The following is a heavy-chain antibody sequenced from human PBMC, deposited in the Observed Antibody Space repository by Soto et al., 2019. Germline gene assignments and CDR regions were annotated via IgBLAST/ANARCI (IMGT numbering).Heavy chain of an antibody. D-gene: IGHD1-1*01. J-gene: IGHJ6*02. Sequence: ASVKVSCKASGYTFISYGISWVRQAPGQGLEWMGWISAYNANTNYAQKLQGRVTMTTDTSTSTAYVELRSLRSDDTAVYYCARDRRTTAYYYYGMDVWGQGTTVTVS. CDR3: ARDRRTTAYYYYGMDV. V-gene: IGHV1-18*04. CDR1: GYTFISYG. CDR2: ISAYNANT.